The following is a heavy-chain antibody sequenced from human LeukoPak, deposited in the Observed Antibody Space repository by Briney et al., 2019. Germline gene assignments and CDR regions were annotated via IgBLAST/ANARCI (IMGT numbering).Heavy chain of an antibody. J-gene: IGHJ5*02. Sequence: SETLSLTCTVSGYSISSGYYWGWIRQPPGKGLEWLGSIYHSGSTYYNPSLKSRVTISVDTSKNQFSLKLSSVTAADTAVYYCARMMDTVTTSNWFDPWGQGTLVTVSS. CDR3: ARMMDTVTTSNWFDP. CDR1: GYSISSGYY. V-gene: IGHV4-38-2*02. CDR2: IYHSGST. D-gene: IGHD4-17*01.